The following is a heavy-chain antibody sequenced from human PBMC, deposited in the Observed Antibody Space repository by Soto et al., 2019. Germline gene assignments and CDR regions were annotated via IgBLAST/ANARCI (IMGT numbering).Heavy chain of an antibody. CDR2: IDPSDSYT. CDR3: ARHIAVAGLDNFDY. J-gene: IGHJ4*02. Sequence: GECLKISGKGSGYSFTIYWISWGRQMPGKGLEWMGRIDPSDSYTNYSPSFQGHVTISADKSISTAYLQWSSLKASDTAMYYCARHIAVAGLDNFDYWGQGTLVTVSS. D-gene: IGHD6-19*01. V-gene: IGHV5-10-1*01. CDR1: GYSFTIYW.